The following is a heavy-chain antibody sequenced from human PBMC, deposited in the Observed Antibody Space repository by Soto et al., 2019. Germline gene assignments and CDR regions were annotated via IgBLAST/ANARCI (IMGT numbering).Heavy chain of an antibody. V-gene: IGHV1-69*13. J-gene: IGHJ5*02. CDR2: IIPIFGTA. CDR1: GGTFSSYA. D-gene: IGHD2-2*01. Sequence: SVKVSCKASGGTFSSYAISWVRQAPGQGLEWMGGIIPIFGTANYAQKFQGRVTITADESTSTAYMELSSLRSEDTAVYYCARAPLGYCSSTSCLTYFDPWGQGTLVTASS. CDR3: ARAPLGYCSSTSCLTYFDP.